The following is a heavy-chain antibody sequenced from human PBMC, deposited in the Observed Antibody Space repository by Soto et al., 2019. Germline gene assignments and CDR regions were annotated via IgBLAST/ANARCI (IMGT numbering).Heavy chain of an antibody. D-gene: IGHD5-18*01. CDR3: ARDGRGYSYGTAGYYYYYYGMDV. V-gene: IGHV3-74*01. Sequence: GSLRLSCAASGFTFSSYWMHWVRQAPGKGLVWVSRINSDGSSTSYADSVKGRFTISRDNAKNTLYLQMNSLRAEDTAVYYCARDGRGYSYGTAGYYYYYYGMDVWGQGTTVTVSS. J-gene: IGHJ6*02. CDR2: INSDGSST. CDR1: GFTFSSYW.